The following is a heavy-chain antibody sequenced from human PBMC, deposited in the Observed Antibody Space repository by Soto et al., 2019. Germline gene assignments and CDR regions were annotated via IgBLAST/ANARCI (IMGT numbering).Heavy chain of an antibody. D-gene: IGHD2-21*01. CDR2: ASASGSGT. CDR3: AKGRPGVAAAPDY. V-gene: IGHV3-23*01. J-gene: IGHJ4*02. Sequence: GGSLRLSCAASGFTFSDYAMAWIRQAPGKGLEWVSSASASGSGTYYADSVKGRFTISRDNSKNTLFLHMTNLRAGDTALYFCAKGRPGVAAAPDYWGQGTLVTVSS. CDR1: GFTFSDYA.